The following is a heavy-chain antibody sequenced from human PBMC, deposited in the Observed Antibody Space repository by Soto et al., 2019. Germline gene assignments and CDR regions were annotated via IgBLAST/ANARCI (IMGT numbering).Heavy chain of an antibody. D-gene: IGHD6-19*01. CDR3: PKADGEQWLVPHLDN. Sequence: ELHLLESGGGLVQPGGSLRVSCAASGFTFSTYAMSWVRQAPGKGLEWVSAISGSGGSTSYADSVKGRFSIARDDSKNRLSLQMNSLRVEDTAQYYCPKADGEQWLVPHLDNWGQGTLVTVS. CDR2: ISGSGGST. CDR1: GFTFSTYA. J-gene: IGHJ4*02. V-gene: IGHV3-23*01.